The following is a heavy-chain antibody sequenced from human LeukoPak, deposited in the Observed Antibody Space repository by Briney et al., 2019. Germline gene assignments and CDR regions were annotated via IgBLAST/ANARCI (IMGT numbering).Heavy chain of an antibody. V-gene: IGHV3-30*04. CDR3: ARGASTAAKYGMDV. CDR1: GFTFSNYA. Sequence: GGSLRLSCAASGFTFSNYAIHCVRQAPGKGLEWVAVIAYDGSSTVYADSVKGRFTISRDNSKNTLYLQTNSLRTEDTAVYYCARGASTAAKYGMDVWGRGTAVTVSS. CDR2: IAYDGSST. D-gene: IGHD2-21*02. J-gene: IGHJ6*02.